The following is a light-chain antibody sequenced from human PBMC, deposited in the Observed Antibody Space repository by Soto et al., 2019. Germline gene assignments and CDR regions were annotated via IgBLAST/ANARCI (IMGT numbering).Light chain of an antibody. CDR1: ESLVHSDGNTY. Sequence: DIVMTQTPLSSRVTLGQPASITCTSSESLVHSDGNTYLSWLHQRPGQPPRLLIHKISNRFPGVPDRFSGSGAGTEFTLRISRIEPEDAGTFFCLQVTDFPWAFGQGTKV. J-gene: IGKJ1*01. CDR3: LQVTDFPWA. V-gene: IGKV2-24*01. CDR2: KIS.